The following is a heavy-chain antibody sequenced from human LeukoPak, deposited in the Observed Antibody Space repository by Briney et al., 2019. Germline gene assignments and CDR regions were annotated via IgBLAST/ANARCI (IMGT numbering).Heavy chain of an antibody. D-gene: IGHD2-21*02. J-gene: IGHJ3*02. CDR1: GGSFSGYY. Sequence: PSETLSLTCAVYGGSFSGYYWSWVRQAPGKGLEWVSVIYSGGSTYYADSVKGRFTISRDNSKNTLYLQMNSLRAEDTAVYYCARDGDESTAFDIWGQGTMVTVSS. CDR2: IYSGGST. CDR3: ARDGDESTAFDI. V-gene: IGHV3-53*01.